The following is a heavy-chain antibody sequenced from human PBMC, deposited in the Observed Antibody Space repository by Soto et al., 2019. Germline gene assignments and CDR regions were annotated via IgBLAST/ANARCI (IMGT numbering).Heavy chain of an antibody. CDR3: ARGRDQWKQLWRRYNWFDP. CDR2: IYHSGST. Sequence: ASETLSLTCAVSGGSISSSNWWSWVRQPPGKGLEWIGEIYHSGSTNYSPSLKSRVTISVDKSKNQFSLKLSSVTAADTAVYYCARGRDQWKQLWRRYNWFDPCGQGTLVTVSS. J-gene: IGHJ5*02. D-gene: IGHD5-18*01. CDR1: GGSISSSNW. V-gene: IGHV4-4*02.